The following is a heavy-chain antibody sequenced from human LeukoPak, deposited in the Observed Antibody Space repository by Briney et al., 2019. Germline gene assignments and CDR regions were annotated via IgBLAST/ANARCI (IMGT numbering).Heavy chain of an antibody. J-gene: IGHJ4*02. CDR2: ISSSSSYI. D-gene: IGHD3-22*01. CDR3: ARERETPWVRSDY. Sequence: GGSLRLSCAASGFTFSSYSMNWVRQVPGKGLEWVSSISSSSSYIYYADSVKGRFTISRDNAKNSLYLQMNSLRAEDTAVYYCARERETPWVRSDYWGQGTLVTVSS. V-gene: IGHV3-21*01. CDR1: GFTFSSYS.